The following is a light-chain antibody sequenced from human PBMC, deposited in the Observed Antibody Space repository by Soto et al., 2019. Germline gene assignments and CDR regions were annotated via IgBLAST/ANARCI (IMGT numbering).Light chain of an antibody. CDR2: DTS. CDR3: QQYGSSPS. CDR1: QRVSGGF. V-gene: IGKV3D-20*01. J-gene: IGKJ1*01. Sequence: DIVLTQSPATLSLSPGERATLYCGASQRVSGGFLAWYQQKPGLAPRLILYDTSFRATGIPDRFSGSGSGAAFTRTISRLDPEDFAVYYCQQYGSSPSFGQGTKVEIK.